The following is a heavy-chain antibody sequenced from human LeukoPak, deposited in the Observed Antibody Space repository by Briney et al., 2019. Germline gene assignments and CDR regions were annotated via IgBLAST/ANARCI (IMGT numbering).Heavy chain of an antibody. CDR3: ARDLSGIAGYTYGRGIDY. D-gene: IGHD5-18*01. V-gene: IGHV3-23*01. CDR2: ISGSASST. CDR1: GFTFSNYA. J-gene: IGHJ4*02. Sequence: GGSLRLSCAASGFTFSNYAMSWVRQAPGKGLEWVSAISGSASSTYHADSVKGRFTISRGNAKTSLYLQMNSLRAEDTAVYYCARDLSGIAGYTYGRGIDYWGQGTLVTVSS.